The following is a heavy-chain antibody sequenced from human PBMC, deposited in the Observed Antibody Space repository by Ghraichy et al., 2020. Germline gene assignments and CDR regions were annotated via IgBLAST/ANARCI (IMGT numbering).Heavy chain of an antibody. V-gene: IGHV4-61*01. Sequence: SETLSLTCTVSGGSVSSGSYYWSWIRQPPGKGLEWIGYIYYSGSTNYNPSLKSRVTISVDTSKNQFSLKLSSVTAADTAVYYCARAGWRTVTYAFDIWGQGTMVTVSS. CDR1: GGSVSSGSYY. CDR2: IYYSGST. D-gene: IGHD4-11*01. J-gene: IGHJ3*02. CDR3: ARAGWRTVTYAFDI.